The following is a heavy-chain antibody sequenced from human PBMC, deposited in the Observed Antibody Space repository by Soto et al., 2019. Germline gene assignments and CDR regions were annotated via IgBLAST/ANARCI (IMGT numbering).Heavy chain of an antibody. J-gene: IGHJ5*02. D-gene: IGHD3-22*01. V-gene: IGHV4-4*02. Sequence: PSETLSLTCAVSGGSISSSNWWSWVRQPPGKGLEWIGEIYHSGSTNYNPSLKSRVTISVDKSKNQFSLKLSSVTAADTAVYYCARGGGYYDSSGARGRGTYTGLNLWGQGTLVTVSS. CDR2: IYHSGST. CDR3: ARGGGYYDSSGARGRGTYTGLNL. CDR1: GGSISSSNW.